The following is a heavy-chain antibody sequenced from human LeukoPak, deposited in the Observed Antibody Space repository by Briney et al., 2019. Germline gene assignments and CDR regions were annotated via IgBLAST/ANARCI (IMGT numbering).Heavy chain of an antibody. J-gene: IGHJ4*02. CDR1: GFIVSDNY. V-gene: IGHV3-66*01. CDR2: LYAGGST. D-gene: IGHD6-25*01. CDR3: LRGMRGQTSH. Sequence: GGSLRLSCAASGFIVSDNYMSWVRQAPGKGLEWVSTLYAGGSTYYPDSARGRFSISRANSNNTLYLQMNSLRPEDTAVYFCLRGMRGQTSHWGQGTLVTVSS.